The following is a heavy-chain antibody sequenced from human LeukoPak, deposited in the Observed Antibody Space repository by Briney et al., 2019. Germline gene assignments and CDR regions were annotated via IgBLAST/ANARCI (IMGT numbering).Heavy chain of an antibody. CDR3: ARVPGVAGTSDWFDP. Sequence: GGSLRLSCAVSGFTFSDYYMSWIRQAPGKGLEWVSYISSSGSTIYYADSVKGRFTISRDNAKNSLYLQMNSLRAEDTAVYYCARVPGVAGTSDWFDPWGQGTLVTVSS. CDR1: GFTFSDYY. J-gene: IGHJ5*02. D-gene: IGHD6-19*01. V-gene: IGHV3-11*01. CDR2: ISSSGSTI.